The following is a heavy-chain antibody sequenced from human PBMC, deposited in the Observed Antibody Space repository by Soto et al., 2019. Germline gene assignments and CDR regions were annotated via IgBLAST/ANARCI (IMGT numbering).Heavy chain of an antibody. CDR3: GRSRGVYYYYMDV. CDR2: IHYGGST. Sequence: QVQLQESGPGLVRHSQTLSLTCTVSGDSISSGNYYWSWIRQHPGKGLEWIGYIHYGGSTYNNPSRKSRVIISEDASKNQFSLKLTSVTAADTAVYYGGRSRGVYYYYMDVWGKGTTVTVSS. J-gene: IGHJ6*03. V-gene: IGHV4-31*03. CDR1: GDSISSGNYY. D-gene: IGHD1-26*01.